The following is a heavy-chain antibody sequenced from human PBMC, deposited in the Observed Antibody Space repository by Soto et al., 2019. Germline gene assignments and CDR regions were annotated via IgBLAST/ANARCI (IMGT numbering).Heavy chain of an antibody. Sequence: SETLSLTCAVSGGSISSSNWWSWVRQPPGKGLEWIGEIYHSGSTNYNPSLKSRVTISVDTSKNQFSLKLSSVTAADTAVYYCARGRYSYGPYNWFDPWGQGTLVTVSS. CDR2: IYHSGST. CDR1: GGSISSSNW. J-gene: IGHJ5*02. CDR3: ARGRYSYGPYNWFDP. V-gene: IGHV4-4*02. D-gene: IGHD5-18*01.